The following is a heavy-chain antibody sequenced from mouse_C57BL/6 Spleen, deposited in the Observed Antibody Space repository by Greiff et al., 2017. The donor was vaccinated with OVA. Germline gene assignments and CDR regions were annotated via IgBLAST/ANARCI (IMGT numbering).Heavy chain of an antibody. CDR2: INYDGSST. D-gene: IGHD4-1*01. Sequence: EVKLMESEGGLVQPGSSMKLSCTASGFTFSDYYMAWVRQVPEKGLEWVANINYDGSSTYYLDSLKSRFIISRDNAKNILYLQMSSLKSEDTATYYCARNWEGAMDYWGKGTSVTVSS. V-gene: IGHV5-16*01. CDR3: ARNWEGAMDY. CDR1: GFTFSDYY. J-gene: IGHJ4*01.